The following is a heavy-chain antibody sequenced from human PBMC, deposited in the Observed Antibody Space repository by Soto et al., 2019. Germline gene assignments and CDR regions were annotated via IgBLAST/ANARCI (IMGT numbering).Heavy chain of an antibody. J-gene: IGHJ5*02. CDR1: GGSISSSRSY. V-gene: IGHV4-39*01. Sequence: QLQLQESGPGLVKPSETLSLTCNGSGGSISSSRSYWAWFRQPPGKELEWIANIFYAGHTYYNPSLQSRFPVSVDTSKNQFSLKLDSVTAADMAVYYCARQAAAPGIDLWFDPWGQGTLVTVSS. CDR2: IFYAGHT. CDR3: ARQAAAPGIDLWFDP. D-gene: IGHD6-13*01.